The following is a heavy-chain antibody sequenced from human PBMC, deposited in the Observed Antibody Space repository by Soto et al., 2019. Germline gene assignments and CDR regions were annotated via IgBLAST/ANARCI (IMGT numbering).Heavy chain of an antibody. V-gene: IGHV1-8*01. D-gene: IGHD2-15*01. CDR1: GYTFTSYD. Sequence: LVQSGAAVKKPGASVKVSCKASGYTFTSYDIIWVRQATGQGLEWVGWMNPLSGNSGYAQKFQGRVTMTRNTSINTVYTQLSRLTSADTAVYYCARGYSLPGYDYYFGMDVWGQGTTVTVSS. J-gene: IGHJ6*02. CDR3: ARGYSLPGYDYYFGMDV. CDR2: MNPLSGNS.